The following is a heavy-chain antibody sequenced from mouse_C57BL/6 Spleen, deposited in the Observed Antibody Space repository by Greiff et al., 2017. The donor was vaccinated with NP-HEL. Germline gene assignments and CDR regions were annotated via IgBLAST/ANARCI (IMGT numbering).Heavy chain of an antibody. V-gene: IGHV1-61*01. CDR2: IYPSDSET. CDR3: ARRYVGAMDY. Sequence: QVQLQQPGAELVRPGSSVKLSCKASGYTFTSYWMDWVKQRPGQGLEWIGNIYPSDSETHYNQKFKDKATLTVDKSSSTAYMQLSSLTSEDSAVYYCARRYVGAMDYWGQRTSVTVSS. D-gene: IGHD1-1*01. CDR1: GYTFTSYW. J-gene: IGHJ4*01.